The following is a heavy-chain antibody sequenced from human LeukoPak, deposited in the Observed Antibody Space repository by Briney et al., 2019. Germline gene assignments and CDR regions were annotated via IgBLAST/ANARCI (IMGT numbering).Heavy chain of an antibody. CDR2: IIPIFGTA. V-gene: IGHV1-69*06. CDR3: ATAKLWFGGLLMDY. Sequence: ASVKVSCKASGGTFSSYAISWVRQAPGQGLEWMGGIIPIFGTANYAQKFQGRVTMTEDTSTDTAYMELSSLRSEDTAVYYCATAKLWFGGLLMDYWGQGTLVTVSS. D-gene: IGHD3-10*01. CDR1: GGTFSSYA. J-gene: IGHJ4*02.